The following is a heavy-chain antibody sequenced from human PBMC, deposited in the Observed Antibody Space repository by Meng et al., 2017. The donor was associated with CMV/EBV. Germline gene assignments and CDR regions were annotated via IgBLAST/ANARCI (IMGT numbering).Heavy chain of an antibody. CDR2: INPNSGGT. J-gene: IGHJ4*02. CDR1: GYTFTGYY. D-gene: IGHD2-2*01. V-gene: IGHV1-2*02. Sequence: ASVKVSCKASGYTFTGYYMHWVRQAPGQGLEWMGWINPNSGGTNYAQKFQGRVTMTRDTSISTAYMELSRLRSDDMAVYYCARSESSLRMPAIWYWGQGTLVTVSS. CDR3: ARSESSLRMPAIWY.